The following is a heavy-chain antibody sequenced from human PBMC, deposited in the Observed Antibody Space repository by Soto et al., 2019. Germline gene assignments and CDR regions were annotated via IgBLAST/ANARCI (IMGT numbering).Heavy chain of an antibody. V-gene: IGHV4-4*07. Sequence: QVQLQESGPGLVKPSETLSLTCTVSGGSISSYYWTWIRQPAGKGLEWIGRLSTSGSTNYNPSLKSRVTISVDKSKNQFSLNLSSLTAADTAVYYCARDRTVRGDWFDPWGQGTLVTVSS. D-gene: IGHD3-10*01. CDR3: ARDRTVRGDWFDP. J-gene: IGHJ5*02. CDR1: GGSISSYY. CDR2: LSTSGST.